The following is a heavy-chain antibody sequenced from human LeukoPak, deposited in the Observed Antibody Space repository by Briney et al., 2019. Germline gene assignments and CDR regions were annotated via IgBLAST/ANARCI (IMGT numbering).Heavy chain of an antibody. CDR2: INHSGST. V-gene: IGHV4-34*01. CDR3: ARTQYCSSTSCYSFDY. J-gene: IGHJ4*02. D-gene: IGHD2-2*01. Sequence: SETLSLTCAVYGGSFSGYYWSWIRQPPGKGLEWIGEINHSGSTNYNPSLKSRVTISVDTSKNQFSLKLSSVTAADTAVYYCARTQYCSSTSCYSFDYWGQGTLVTVSS. CDR1: GGSFSGYY.